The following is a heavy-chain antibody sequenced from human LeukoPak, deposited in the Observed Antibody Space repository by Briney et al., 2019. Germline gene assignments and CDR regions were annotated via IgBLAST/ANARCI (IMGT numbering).Heavy chain of an antibody. V-gene: IGHV3-23*01. CDR1: GYIFTNYA. CDR2: ISGSGADT. J-gene: IGHJ4*02. CDR3: AKDVIGESGYYDSSGYFDY. Sequence: PGGSLRLSCIASGYIFTNYAMTWVRQAPGKGLEYVSSISGSGADTYYADSVKGRFTVSRDNSKNMLYLQMNSLRAEDTAVYYCAKDVIGESGYYDSSGYFDYWGQGTLVTVSS. D-gene: IGHD3-22*01.